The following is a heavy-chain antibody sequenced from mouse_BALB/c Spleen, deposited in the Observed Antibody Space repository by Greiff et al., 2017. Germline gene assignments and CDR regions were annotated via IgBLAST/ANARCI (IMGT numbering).Heavy chain of an antibody. D-gene: IGHD2-10*02. Sequence: VQLKDSGPGLVKPSQSLSLTCTVTGYSITSDYAWNWIRQFPGNKLEWMGYISYSGSTSYNPSLKSRISITRDTSKNQFFLQLNSVTTEDTATYSCARGYGNYWFAYWGQGTLVTVSA. CDR2: ISYSGST. CDR1: GYSITSDYA. J-gene: IGHJ3*01. V-gene: IGHV3-2*02. CDR3: ARGYGNYWFAY.